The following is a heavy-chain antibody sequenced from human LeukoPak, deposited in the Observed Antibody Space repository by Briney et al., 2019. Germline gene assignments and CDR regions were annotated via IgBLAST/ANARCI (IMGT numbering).Heavy chain of an antibody. CDR2: IYPGDSGT. V-gene: IGHV5-51*01. D-gene: IGHD4-11*01. Sequence: PGESLKISCKGSGYSFTSYWIGWVRQMPGKGLEWMGIIYPGDSGTRYSPSFQGQVTISADKSISTAYLQWSSLKASDTAMYYCARSRREAYSNYGALYYYYYMDVWGKGTTVTVSS. CDR1: GYSFTSYW. J-gene: IGHJ6*03. CDR3: ARSRREAYSNYGALYYYYYMDV.